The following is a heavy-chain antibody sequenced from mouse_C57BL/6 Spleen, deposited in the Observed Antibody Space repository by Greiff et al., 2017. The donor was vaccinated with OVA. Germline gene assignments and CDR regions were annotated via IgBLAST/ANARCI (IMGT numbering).Heavy chain of an antibody. CDR1: GFTFSDYG. Sequence: EVMLVESGGGLVKPGGSLKLSCAASGFTFSDYGMHWVRQAPEKGLEWVAYISSGSSTIYYADTVKGRFTISRDNAKNTLFLQMTSLRSEDTAMYYCARRFDYEDAMDYWGQGTSVTVSS. D-gene: IGHD2-4*01. CDR2: ISSGSSTI. V-gene: IGHV5-17*01. CDR3: ARRFDYEDAMDY. J-gene: IGHJ4*01.